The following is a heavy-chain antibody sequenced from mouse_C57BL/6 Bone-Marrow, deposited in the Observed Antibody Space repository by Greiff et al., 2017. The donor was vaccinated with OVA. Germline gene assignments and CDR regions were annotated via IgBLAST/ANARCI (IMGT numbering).Heavy chain of an antibody. V-gene: IGHV8-12*01. CDR2: IYWDDDK. CDR1: GFSLSTSGMG. CDR3: ARRADSSGFFYAMDY. D-gene: IGHD3-2*02. J-gene: IGHJ4*01. Sequence: QVTLKESGPGILQSSQTLSLTCSFSGFSLSTSGMGVSWLRQPSGKGLEWLAHIYWDDDKRYNPSLESRPTISKDTSRTQVFLKITNVDTADTATYYCARRADSSGFFYAMDYWGQGTSVTVSS.